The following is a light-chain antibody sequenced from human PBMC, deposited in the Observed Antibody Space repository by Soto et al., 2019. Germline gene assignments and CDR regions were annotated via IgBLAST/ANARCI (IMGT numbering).Light chain of an antibody. CDR3: SSYTSSITHLV. CDR1: SSDVGGYNY. Sequence: QSVLTQPASVSGSPGQSITISCTGTSSDVGGYNYVSWYQQHPGKAPKLMIYEVSNRPSGVSNRFSGSKSGNTASLTISGLQAEDEADYYCSSYTSSITHLVFGGGTKLTVL. CDR2: EVS. J-gene: IGLJ2*01. V-gene: IGLV2-14*01.